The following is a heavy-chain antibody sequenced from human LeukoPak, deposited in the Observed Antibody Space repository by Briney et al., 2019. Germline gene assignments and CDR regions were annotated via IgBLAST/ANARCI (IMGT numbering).Heavy chain of an antibody. Sequence: GGSLRLSCAASGFTFSSYGMHWVRQAPGKGLEWVAVISYDGSNKYCADSVKGRFTISRDNSKNTLYLQMNSLRAEDTAVYYCAKVPVDVTDYWGQGTLDTVSS. J-gene: IGHJ4*02. CDR2: ISYDGSNK. D-gene: IGHD2-2*01. CDR1: GFTFSSYG. V-gene: IGHV3-30*18. CDR3: AKVPVDVTDY.